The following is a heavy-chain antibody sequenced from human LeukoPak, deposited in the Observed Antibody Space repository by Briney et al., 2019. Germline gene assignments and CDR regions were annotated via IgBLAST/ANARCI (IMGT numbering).Heavy chain of an antibody. D-gene: IGHD5-18*01. J-gene: IGHJ3*02. CDR1: GYTFTGYY. V-gene: IGHV1-2*02. CDR3: ARESVTAPAFDI. CDR2: INPNSGGT. Sequence: ASVKVSCKASGYTFTGYYMHWVRQAPGQGLEWMGWINPNSGGTNYAQKFQGRVTMTRDTSISTAYMELSRLRSDDTAVYYCARESVTAPAFDIWGQGTMVTVSS.